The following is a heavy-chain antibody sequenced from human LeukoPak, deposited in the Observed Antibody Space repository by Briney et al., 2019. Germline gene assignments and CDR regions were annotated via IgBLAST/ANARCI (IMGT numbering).Heavy chain of an antibody. CDR1: GYIFTNYA. CDR2: INTNTGNT. Sequence: ASVKVSCKASGYIFTNYAMNWVRQAPGQGLEWMGWINTNTGNTTYAQGFTGRFVFSLDTSITTAYLQISGLKAEDTAVYYCAAGNWFDPWGQGTLVTVSS. V-gene: IGHV7-4-1*02. J-gene: IGHJ5*02. CDR3: AAGNWFDP. D-gene: IGHD6-13*01.